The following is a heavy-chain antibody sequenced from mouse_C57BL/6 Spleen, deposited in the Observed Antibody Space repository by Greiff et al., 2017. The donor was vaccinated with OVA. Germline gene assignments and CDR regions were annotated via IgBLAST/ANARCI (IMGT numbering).Heavy chain of an antibody. D-gene: IGHD1-1*02. V-gene: IGHV2-5*01. CDR3: AKISLWSYAMDY. Sequence: QVQLQQSGPGLVQPSQSLSITCTVSGFSLTSYGVNWVRQSPGKGLEWLGVIWRGGSTDYNAAFMSRLSITKDNSKSQVFFKMNSLQADDTAIYYCAKISLWSYAMDYWGQGTSVTVSS. J-gene: IGHJ4*01. CDR2: IWRGGST. CDR1: GFSLTSYG.